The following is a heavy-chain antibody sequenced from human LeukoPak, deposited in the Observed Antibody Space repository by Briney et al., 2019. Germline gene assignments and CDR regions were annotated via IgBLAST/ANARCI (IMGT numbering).Heavy chain of an antibody. CDR1: GFIFSRYW. V-gene: IGHV3-7*01. J-gene: IGHJ4*02. CDR2: IKQGGSEK. Sequence: TGGSLKLSCAASGFIFSRYWMSWVRQAPGKGLEWVANIKQGGSEKYHVDSVKGRFTISRDNAINSLYLQMNSLRAEDTAVYYCATMRLEFAPYYFDYWGQGTLVTVSS. CDR3: ATMRLEFAPYYFDY. D-gene: IGHD1-1*01.